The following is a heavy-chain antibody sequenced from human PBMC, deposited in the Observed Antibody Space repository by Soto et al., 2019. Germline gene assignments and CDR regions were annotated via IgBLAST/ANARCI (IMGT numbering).Heavy chain of an antibody. Sequence: PGGALRLSCAASGFSFSIYSMNWVRQAPGKGLERSSYITSDTNTIKYADSVKGRFTISRDNAKNSLYLQMNSLRDEDTAVYYCARSVEGHFDYWGQGTVVTVSS. D-gene: IGHD6-19*01. V-gene: IGHV3-48*02. J-gene: IGHJ4*02. CDR3: ARSVEGHFDY. CDR2: ITSDTNTI. CDR1: GFSFSIYS.